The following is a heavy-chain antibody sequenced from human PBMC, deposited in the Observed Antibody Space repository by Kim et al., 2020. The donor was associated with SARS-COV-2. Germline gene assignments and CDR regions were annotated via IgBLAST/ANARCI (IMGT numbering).Heavy chain of an antibody. CDR3: ARARQLFGVGKGRLRFDP. CDR2: INHSGST. J-gene: IGHJ5*02. Sequence: SETLYLTCAVYGGSFSGYYWSWIRQPPGKGLEWIGEINHSGSTNYNPSLKSRVTISVDTSKNQFSLKLSSVTAADTAVYYCARARQLFGVGKGRLRFDPWGQGTLVTVSS. CDR1: GGSFSGYY. D-gene: IGHD3-3*01. V-gene: IGHV4-34*01.